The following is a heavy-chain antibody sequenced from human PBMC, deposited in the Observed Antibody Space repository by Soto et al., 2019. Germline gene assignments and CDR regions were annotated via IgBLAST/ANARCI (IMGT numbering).Heavy chain of an antibody. V-gene: IGHV1-3*01. J-gene: IGHJ5*02. D-gene: IGHD3-22*01. CDR2: INAGNGNT. CDR3: ARVDYVSSGYQGFAP. Sequence: QRLEWMGWINAGNGNTKYSQKFQGRVTITRDTSASTAYMELSSLRSEDTAVYYFARVDYVSSGYQGFAPWGQGTLVIVSS.